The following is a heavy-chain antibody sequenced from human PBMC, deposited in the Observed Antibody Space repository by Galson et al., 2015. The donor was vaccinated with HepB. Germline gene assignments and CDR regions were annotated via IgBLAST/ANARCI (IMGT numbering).Heavy chain of an antibody. CDR2: ISGSAGTT. CDR3: AKNRCHEQNRAMDY. CDR1: EFTFTSYA. V-gene: IGHV3-23*01. J-gene: IGHJ6*02. D-gene: IGHD1-14*01. Sequence: SLRLSCAASEFTFTSYAMNWVRQAPGKGLEWLSGISGSAGTTYYPDSVRGRFTISRDNSKNTLYLQMNSLRAEDAAVYYCAKNRCHEQNRAMDYWGQGTTVTVSS.